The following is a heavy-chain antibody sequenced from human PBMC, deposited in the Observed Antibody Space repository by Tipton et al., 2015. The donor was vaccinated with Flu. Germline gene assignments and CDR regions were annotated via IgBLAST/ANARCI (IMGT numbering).Heavy chain of an antibody. J-gene: IGHJ4*02. D-gene: IGHD7-27*01. CDR2: VYYTGST. Sequence: TLSLTCTVSGGSIRGYYWNWIRQFPGKGLEWIGFVYYTGSTNYKSSLKSRVTISADTSKNQFSLKLTSVTAADTAVYYCATKFANWGVWEPLDYWGQGTLVTVSS. CDR3: ATKFANWGVWEPLDY. V-gene: IGHV4-59*12. CDR1: GGSIRGYY.